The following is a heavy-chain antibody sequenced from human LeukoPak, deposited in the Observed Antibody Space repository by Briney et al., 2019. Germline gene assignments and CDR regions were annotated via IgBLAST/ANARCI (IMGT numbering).Heavy chain of an antibody. Sequence: GGSLRLSCVASGFTFSSYYMSWVRQAPGKGLEWVANIKQDGSEIYYVDSVKGRFTISRDNAKSSLYPQMTSLRAEDTAVYYCARMRGQGGQDIWGQGTMVTVSS. CDR2: IKQDGSEI. J-gene: IGHJ3*02. CDR1: GFTFSSYY. D-gene: IGHD3-16*01. V-gene: IGHV3-7*01. CDR3: ARMRGQGGQDI.